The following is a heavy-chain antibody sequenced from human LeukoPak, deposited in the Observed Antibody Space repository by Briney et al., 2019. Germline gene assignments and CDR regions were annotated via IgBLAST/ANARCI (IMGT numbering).Heavy chain of an antibody. CDR3: TRVKASDHFDL. CDR1: GFSITNVC. Sequence: SETLSLTCTVSGFSITNVCWSWVRQPPGKGLEWFGHTAYSGTRYNNASLKSRVIIYPDTSKRQFSPYSGSASTADPGIYFSTRVKASDHFDLWGQGTPVSVSS. J-gene: IGHJ4*02. CDR2: TAYSGTR. V-gene: IGHV4-59*01.